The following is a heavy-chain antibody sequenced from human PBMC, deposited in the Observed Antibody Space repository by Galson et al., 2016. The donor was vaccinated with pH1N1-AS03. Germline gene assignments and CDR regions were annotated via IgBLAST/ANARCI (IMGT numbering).Heavy chain of an antibody. CDR1: GFIFSDYG. CDR2: IKKDGGEK. D-gene: IGHD3-10*01. J-gene: IGHJ1*01. Sequence: SLRLSCAASGFIFSDYGMSWVRQAPGKGLEWVANIKKDGGEKYYVDSVRGRFTISRDNAKKSLYLQMSSLRVEDTAVYYCASSGFWGQGTLVIVSS. CDR3: ASSGF. V-gene: IGHV3-7*03.